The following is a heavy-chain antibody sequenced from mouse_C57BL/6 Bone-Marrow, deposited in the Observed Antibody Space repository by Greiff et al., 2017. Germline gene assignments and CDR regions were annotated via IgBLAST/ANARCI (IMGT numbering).Heavy chain of an antibody. CDR3: SRSNDRYGKGDYYAMEG. V-gene: IGHV1-64*01. CDR1: GYTFTSYW. D-gene: IGHD2-10*02. Sequence: VQLQQPGAELVKPGASVKLSCKASGYTFTSYWMHWVKQRPGQGLEWIGMIHPNSGSTNYNEKFKSKATLTVDKSSSTAYMQLSSLTSEDSAVYDWSRSNDRYGKGDYYAMEGWGPATSVSAS. J-gene: IGHJ4*01. CDR2: IHPNSGST.